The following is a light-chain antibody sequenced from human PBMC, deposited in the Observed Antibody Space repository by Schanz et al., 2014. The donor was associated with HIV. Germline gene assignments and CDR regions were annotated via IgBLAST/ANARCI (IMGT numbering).Light chain of an antibody. CDR1: SSDVGGYNY. CDR3: ATWDDSLNGPV. CDR2: DVD. Sequence: QSALTQPASVSGSPGQSVTISCTGTSSDVGGYNYVSWYQQHPGKAPKLILFDVDDRPSGVPDRFSGSKSGTSASLAISGLRSEDEADYYCATWDDSLNGPVFGGGTKLTVL. J-gene: IGLJ3*02. V-gene: IGLV2-11*01.